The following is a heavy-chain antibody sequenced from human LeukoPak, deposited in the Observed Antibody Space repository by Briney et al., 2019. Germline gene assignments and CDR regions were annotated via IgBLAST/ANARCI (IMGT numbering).Heavy chain of an antibody. V-gene: IGHV4-39*01. CDR2: IYYSGST. J-gene: IGHJ5*02. CDR1: GGSISSSSYY. D-gene: IGHD3-3*01. CDR3: ARHDPYYDFWSGRLNWFDP. Sequence: SETLSLTXTVSGGSISSSSYYWGWIRQPPGKGLEWIGSIYYSGSTYYNPSLKSRVTISVDTSKNQFSLKLSSVTAADTAVYYCARHDPYYDFWSGRLNWFDPWGQGTLVTVSS.